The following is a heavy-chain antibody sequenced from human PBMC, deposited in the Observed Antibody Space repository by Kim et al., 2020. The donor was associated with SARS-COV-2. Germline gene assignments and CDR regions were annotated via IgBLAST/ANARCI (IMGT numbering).Heavy chain of an antibody. D-gene: IGHD3-9*01. Sequence: SETLSLTCTVSGGSISSSSYYWGWIRQPPGKGLEWIGSIYYSGSTYYNPSLKSRVTISVDTSKNQFSLKLSSVTAADTAVYYCARHVDILTGYYGWYFDYWGQGTLVTVSS. CDR2: IYYSGST. V-gene: IGHV4-39*01. CDR1: GGSISSSSYY. CDR3: ARHVDILTGYYGWYFDY. J-gene: IGHJ4*02.